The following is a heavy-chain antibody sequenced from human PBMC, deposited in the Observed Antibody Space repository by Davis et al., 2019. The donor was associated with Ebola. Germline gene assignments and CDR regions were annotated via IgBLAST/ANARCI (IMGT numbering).Heavy chain of an antibody. Sequence: GESLKISCAASGFTFSSYEMNWIRQAPGKGLEWVSYISSSGSTIYYADSVKGRFTISRDNAKNSLYLQMNSLRAEDTAVYYCARVLSVILGYGMDVWGQGTTVTVSS. D-gene: IGHD3-16*02. CDR2: ISSSGSTI. V-gene: IGHV3-48*03. CDR1: GFTFSSYE. CDR3: ARVLSVILGYGMDV. J-gene: IGHJ6*02.